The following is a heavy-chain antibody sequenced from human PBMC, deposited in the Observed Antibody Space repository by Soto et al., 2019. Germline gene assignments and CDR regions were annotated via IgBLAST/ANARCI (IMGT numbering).Heavy chain of an antibody. CDR2: IGAYNGNT. CDR1: GYTFTSYG. J-gene: IGHJ6*02. CDR3: AREGIFGVVTHYYYYGMDV. Sequence: ASVKVSCKASGYTFTSYGISWVRQAPGQGLEWMGWIGAYNGNTNYARKLQGRVTMTTDTSTSTAYMELRSLRSDDTAVYYCAREGIFGVVTHYYYYGMDVWGQGTTVTVSS. V-gene: IGHV1-18*04. D-gene: IGHD3-3*01.